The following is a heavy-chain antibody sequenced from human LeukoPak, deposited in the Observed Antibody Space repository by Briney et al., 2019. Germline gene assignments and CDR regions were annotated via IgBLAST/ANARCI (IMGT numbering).Heavy chain of an antibody. J-gene: IGHJ4*02. Sequence: GGSLRLSCAASGFTFSSYAMSWVRQAPGKGLEWVSAISGSGGSTYYADSVKGRFTISRDNSKNTLYLQMNSLRAEDTAVYYCAKGGYSYGPGDPHFDYWGQGALVTVSS. CDR3: AKGGYSYGPGDPHFDY. V-gene: IGHV3-23*01. CDR2: ISGSGGST. CDR1: GFTFSSYA. D-gene: IGHD5-18*01.